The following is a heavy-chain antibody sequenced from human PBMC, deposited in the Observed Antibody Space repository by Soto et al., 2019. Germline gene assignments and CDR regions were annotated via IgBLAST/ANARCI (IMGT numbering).Heavy chain of an antibody. CDR2: ISHDGDNQ. CDR1: GFTFSNFA. D-gene: IGHD6-13*01. J-gene: IGHJ3*01. CDR3: ARRIPVSGPYGAFDL. V-gene: IGHV3-30*03. Sequence: QVQLVESGGGVVQPGRSLRVSCVASGFTFSNFAMYWVRQAPGKGLEWVALISHDGDNQYYADSLKGRFTVSRDNSKSTFYLQMTNPRPEETAIYYWARRIPVSGPYGAFDLWGQGTMVTVSS.